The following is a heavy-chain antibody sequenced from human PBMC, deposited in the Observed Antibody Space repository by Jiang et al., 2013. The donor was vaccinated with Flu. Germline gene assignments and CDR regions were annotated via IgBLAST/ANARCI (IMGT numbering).Heavy chain of an antibody. CDR2: IYYSGST. D-gene: IGHD3-3*01. CDR1: GGSFSSYY. CDR3: ALNFWSGGPYYFDY. J-gene: IGHJ4*02. Sequence: GLVKPSETLSLTCTVSGGSFSSYYWSWIRQPPGKGLEWIGYIYYSGSTNYNPSLKSRVTISVDTSKNQFSLKLSSVTAADTAVYYCALNFWSGGPYYFDYWGQGTLVTVSS. V-gene: IGHV4-59*01.